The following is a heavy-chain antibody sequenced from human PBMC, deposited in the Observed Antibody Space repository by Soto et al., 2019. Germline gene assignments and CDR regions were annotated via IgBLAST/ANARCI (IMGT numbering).Heavy chain of an antibody. D-gene: IGHD3-10*01. CDR2: INEDGRII. J-gene: IGHJ4*02. CDR1: GFTFSNFW. CDR3: TRDIGGWGAY. Sequence: VGSLRLSCAASGFTFSNFWMHWVRQVPGKGLMWVSRINEDGRIINYADSLKGRFTISRDNARDTLYLEMNSLRAEDTAIYYCTRDIGGWGAYWGQGALVTVSS. V-gene: IGHV3-74*01.